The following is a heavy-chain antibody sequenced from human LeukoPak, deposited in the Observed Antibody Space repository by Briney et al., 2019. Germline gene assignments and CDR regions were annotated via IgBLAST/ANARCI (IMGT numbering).Heavy chain of an antibody. CDR1: GFTVSSNY. CDR2: IYSGGST. V-gene: IGHV3-53*01. J-gene: IGHJ4*02. Sequence: PGGSLRLSCAASGFTVSSNYMSWVRQAPGKGLEWASVIYSGGSTYYADSVKGRFTISRDNSKNTLYLQMNSLRAEDTAVYYCAKDMVGKVVAATNDYWGQGTLVTVSS. D-gene: IGHD2-15*01. CDR3: AKDMVGKVVAATNDY.